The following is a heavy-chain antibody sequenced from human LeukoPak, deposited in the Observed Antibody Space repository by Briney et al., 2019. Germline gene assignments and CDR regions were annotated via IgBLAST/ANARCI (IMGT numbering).Heavy chain of an antibody. J-gene: IGHJ6*03. V-gene: IGHV3-11*01. CDR1: GFTFSDYY. D-gene: IGHD4-11*01. Sequence: GGSLRLSCAASGFTFSDYYMSWIRQAPGKGLEGFSYISSSASTIYYADSVKGRVTISMDNAKNSLYLQMNRLRAEDTAVYYCQRAQEGHDYSNYPIYSYYYMDVWGKGTTVTVSS. CDR2: ISSSASTI. CDR3: QRAQEGHDYSNYPIYSYYYMDV.